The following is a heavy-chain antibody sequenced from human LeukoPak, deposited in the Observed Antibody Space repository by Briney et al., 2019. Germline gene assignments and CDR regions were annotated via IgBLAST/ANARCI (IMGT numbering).Heavy chain of an antibody. D-gene: IGHD5-24*01. CDR2: IYHSGST. CDR1: GYSISSGYY. V-gene: IGHV4-38-2*02. CDR3: ARGSVVEMATTY. J-gene: IGHJ4*02. Sequence: SSETLSLTCTVSGYSISSGYYWGWIRQPPGKGLEWIGSIYHSGSTYYNPSLKSRVTISVDTSKNQFSLKLSSVTAADTAVYYCARGSVVEMATTYWGQGTLVTVSS.